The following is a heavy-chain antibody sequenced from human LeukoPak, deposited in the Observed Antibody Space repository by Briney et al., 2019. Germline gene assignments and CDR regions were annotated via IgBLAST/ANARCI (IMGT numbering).Heavy chain of an antibody. CDR3: ARGTPPDYGMDV. Sequence: PSETLSLTCTVSGDSISNYYWSWIRQPPGKGLEWIGYIYYSGSTNYNPSLKSRVTISVDTSKKQFSLKLSSVTAADTAVYSCARGTPPDYGMDVWGQGTTVTVSS. CDR1: GDSISNYY. V-gene: IGHV4-59*01. D-gene: IGHD2-2*01. J-gene: IGHJ6*02. CDR2: IYYSGST.